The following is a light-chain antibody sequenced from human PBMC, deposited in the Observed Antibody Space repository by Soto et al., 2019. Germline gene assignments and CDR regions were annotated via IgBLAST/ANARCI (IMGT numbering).Light chain of an antibody. CDR3: ASYTSGGSLA. Sequence: QSALTQPASVSGSPGQSITISCTGTNSDVGGYNYVSWYRQHPGKAPKLIIYEVANRPSGVSDRFSGSKSGNTASLTISGLQTEDEADYYCASYTSGGSLAFGGGTKLTVL. J-gene: IGLJ2*01. V-gene: IGLV2-14*01. CDR2: EVA. CDR1: NSDVGGYNY.